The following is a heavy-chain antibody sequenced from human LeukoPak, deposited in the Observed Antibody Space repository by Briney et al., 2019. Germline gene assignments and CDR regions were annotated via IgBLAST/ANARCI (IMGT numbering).Heavy chain of an antibody. Sequence: PGGSLRLSCAASGFTFSSYGLHWVRQAPGKGLEWVAFIPYDGSNKYYADSVKGRFTISRDNSKNTLYLQMNSLRAEDTAVYYCAKELGGYMDVWGKGTTVTVSS. CDR2: IPYDGSNK. V-gene: IGHV3-30*02. CDR3: AKELGGYMDV. D-gene: IGHD3-16*01. J-gene: IGHJ6*03. CDR1: GFTFSSYG.